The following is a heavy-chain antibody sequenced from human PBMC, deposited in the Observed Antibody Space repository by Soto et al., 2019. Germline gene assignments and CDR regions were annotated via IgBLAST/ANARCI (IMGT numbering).Heavy chain of an antibody. D-gene: IGHD5-18*01. J-gene: IGHJ6*03. CDR1: GFTFSNFA. CDR3: ARGGRGTAMVITAYYYYMDV. Sequence: PGGSLRLSCAASGFTFSNFAMHWVRQAPGKGLEWVTVISYDGNNRYYTDSVKGRFTISRDNAKNSLYLQMNSLRAEDTAVYYCARGGRGTAMVITAYYYYMDVWGKGTTVTVSS. V-gene: IGHV3-30*03. CDR2: ISYDGNNR.